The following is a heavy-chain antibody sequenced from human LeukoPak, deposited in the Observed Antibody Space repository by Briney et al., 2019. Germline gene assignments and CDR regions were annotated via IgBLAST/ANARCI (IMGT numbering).Heavy chain of an antibody. CDR1: GFTFSSYS. V-gene: IGHV3-48*04. D-gene: IGHD3-22*01. Sequence: PGGSLRLSCAASGFTFSSYSMNWVRQAPGKGLEWVSYISSSSSTIYYADSVKGRFTISRDNAKNSLYLQMNSLRAEDTAVYYCARGNRAWLSYFDYWGQGTLVTVSS. J-gene: IGHJ4*02. CDR2: ISSSSSTI. CDR3: ARGNRAWLSYFDY.